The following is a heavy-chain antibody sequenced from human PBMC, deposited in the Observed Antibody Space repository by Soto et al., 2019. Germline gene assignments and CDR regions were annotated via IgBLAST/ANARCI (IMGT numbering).Heavy chain of an antibody. J-gene: IGHJ4*02. CDR2: INPSGGST. CDR1: GYTLTSYY. V-gene: IGHV1-46*01. Sequence: ASVKVFWEASGYTLTSYYMHWVRQAPGQGLEGMGIINPSGGSTSYAQKFQGSVTMTRDTSTSTVYMELSSLRSEDTAVYYCARASLGYDSIGSWCQGTLVTVSS. CDR3: ARASLGYDSIGS. D-gene: IGHD5-12*01.